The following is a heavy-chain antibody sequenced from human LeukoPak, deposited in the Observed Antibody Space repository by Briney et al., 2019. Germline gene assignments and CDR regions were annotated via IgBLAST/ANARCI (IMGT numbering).Heavy chain of an antibody. Sequence: GSLRLSCAASGFLFSRCAMSWVRQAPGKGLEWVSSISGAGDIAHYAESAKGRFTISRDNSGNTLYVQMDSLRAEDTAVYYCAKVKSSLTLIGAWGQGTLVTVSS. CDR1: GFLFSRCA. J-gene: IGHJ5*02. D-gene: IGHD2-8*01. V-gene: IGHV3-23*01. CDR2: ISGAGDIA. CDR3: AKVKSSLTLIGA.